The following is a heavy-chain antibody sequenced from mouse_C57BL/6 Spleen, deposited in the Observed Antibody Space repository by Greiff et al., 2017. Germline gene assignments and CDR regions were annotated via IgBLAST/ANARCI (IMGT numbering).Heavy chain of an antibody. D-gene: IGHD2-4*01. J-gene: IGHJ3*01. CDR1: GYTFTSYW. Sequence: VQLQQSGTELVKPGASVKLSCKASGYTFTSYWMHWVKQRPGQGLEWIGNINPSNGGTNYNEKFKSKATLTVDKSSSTAYMQLSSLTSEDSAVYYCARGPIYYDYDWFAYWGQGTLVTVSA. CDR2: INPSNGGT. CDR3: ARGPIYYDYDWFAY. V-gene: IGHV1-53*01.